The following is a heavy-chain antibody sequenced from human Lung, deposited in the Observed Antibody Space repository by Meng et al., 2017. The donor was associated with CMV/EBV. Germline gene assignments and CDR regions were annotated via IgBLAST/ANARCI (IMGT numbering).Heavy chain of an antibody. V-gene: IGHV4-39*07. J-gene: IGHJ4*02. Sequence: SGGSISSTSYFWGWIRQPPGRGPEWIGSVYYSGKTYNNPSLKSRLTISIDTSKNQFSLKLSSVTAADTAFYYCVRDLRRRVTSYFDRWGQGILVTVSS. D-gene: IGHD3-10*01. CDR1: GGSISSTSYF. CDR2: VYYSGKT. CDR3: VRDLRRRVTSYFDR.